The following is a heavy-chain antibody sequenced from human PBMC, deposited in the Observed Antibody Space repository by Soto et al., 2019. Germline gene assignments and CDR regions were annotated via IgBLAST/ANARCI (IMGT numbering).Heavy chain of an antibody. CDR2: ISAYNGNT. Sequence: ASVKVSCKASGYTFTSYGISWVRQAPGQGLEWMGWISAYNGNTNYAQKLQGRVTMTTDTSTSTAYMELRSLRSDDTAVYYCARTRGLTIVVVPAAMNWFDPWGQGTLVTVSS. V-gene: IGHV1-18*01. CDR1: GYTFTSYG. J-gene: IGHJ5*02. CDR3: ARTRGLTIVVVPAAMNWFDP. D-gene: IGHD2-2*01.